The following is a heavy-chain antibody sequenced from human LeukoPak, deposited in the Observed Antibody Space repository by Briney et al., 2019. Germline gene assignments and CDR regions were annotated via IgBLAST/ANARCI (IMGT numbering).Heavy chain of an antibody. J-gene: IGHJ4*02. V-gene: IGHV4-61*02. CDR1: GASINRGTHY. D-gene: IGHD3-22*01. Sequence: SETLSLTCSVSGASINRGTHYWSWVRQPPGKGLEWIGRVYATGNTNYNPSLWSRLTISLDTSRNQFSLRLSSVTAADTAIYYCARDRSYYSDTGADYWGQGIMVIVSS. CDR2: VYATGNT. CDR3: ARDRSYYSDTGADY.